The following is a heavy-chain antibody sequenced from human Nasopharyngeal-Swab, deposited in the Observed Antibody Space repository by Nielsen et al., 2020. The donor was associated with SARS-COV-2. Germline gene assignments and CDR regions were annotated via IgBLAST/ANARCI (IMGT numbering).Heavy chain of an antibody. J-gene: IGHJ4*02. V-gene: IGHV3-7*03. CDR3: ARRARSGYHHFDY. CDR1: GFTFSSYW. D-gene: IGHD3-22*01. CDR2: IKQDGSEK. Sequence: AGSLRLSCAASGFTFSSYWMSWVRQAPGKGLEWVANIKQDGSEKYYVDSVKGRFTISRDNAKNSLYLQMNSLRAEDTAVYYCARRARSGYHHFDYWGQGTLVTVSS.